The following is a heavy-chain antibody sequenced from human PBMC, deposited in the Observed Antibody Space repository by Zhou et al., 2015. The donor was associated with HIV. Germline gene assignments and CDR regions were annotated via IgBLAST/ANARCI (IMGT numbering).Heavy chain of an antibody. Sequence: QVQLVQSGAEVKKPGSSVKVSCKASGGTFTSYTISWVRQAPGQGLEWMGKIIALVNVTKYAQEFQGRVTITADRSTSTAYMELISLTSEDTAVYYCARDWDRPLYYGMDVVGPKGPRSPSPQ. D-gene: IGHD1-26*01. CDR1: GGTFTSYT. J-gene: IGHJ6*01. CDR3: ARDWDRPLYYGMDV. V-gene: IGHV1-69*08. CDR2: IIALVNVT.